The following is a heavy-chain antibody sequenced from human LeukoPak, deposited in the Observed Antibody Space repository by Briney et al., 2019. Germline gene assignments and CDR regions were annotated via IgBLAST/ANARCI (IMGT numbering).Heavy chain of an antibody. J-gene: IGHJ4*02. D-gene: IGHD1-1*01. CDR1: GFTFSSYE. CDR3: ARIHNWGILAHFDY. V-gene: IGHV3-48*03. Sequence: PGGSLRVSCAASGFTFSSYEMNWVRQAPGKGLEWVSYINSGGSTLYYADSVKGRFTISRDNAKNSLYLQMHSLRAEGTAVYYCARIHNWGILAHFDYWGQGTLVTVSS. CDR2: INSGGSTL.